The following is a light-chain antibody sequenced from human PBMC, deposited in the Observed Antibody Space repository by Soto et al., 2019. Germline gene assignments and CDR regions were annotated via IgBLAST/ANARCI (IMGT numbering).Light chain of an antibody. CDR3: SSYKGSSVV. CDR1: SSDVGGYNY. CDR2: DVS. Sequence: QSALTQPASVSGSPGQSITISCTGTSSDVGGYNYVSWYQQHPGKAPKLMIYDVSNRPSGVSNRFSGSKSGNTASLTISGLKAEDEADYYCSSYKGSSVVFGGGTKLTVL. V-gene: IGLV2-14*01. J-gene: IGLJ2*01.